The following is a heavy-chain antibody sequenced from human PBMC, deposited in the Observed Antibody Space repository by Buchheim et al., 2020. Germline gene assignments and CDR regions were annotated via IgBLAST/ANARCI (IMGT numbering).Heavy chain of an antibody. Sequence: EVQLLESGGGLVQPGGSLRLSCAASGFTFSSYAMSWVRQAPGKGLEWVSAISGSGGSTYYADSVKGRFTISRDNSKNTLYLQMNSLRAEDTAVYYCAKDLAASQIGYYYYGMDVWGQGTT. CDR1: GFTFSSYA. J-gene: IGHJ6*02. CDR3: AKDLAASQIGYYYYGMDV. CDR2: ISGSGGST. V-gene: IGHV3-23*01. D-gene: IGHD5-18*01.